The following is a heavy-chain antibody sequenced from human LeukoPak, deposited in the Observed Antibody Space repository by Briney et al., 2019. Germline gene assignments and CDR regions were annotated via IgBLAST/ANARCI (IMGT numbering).Heavy chain of an antibody. CDR2: IYPGDSDT. J-gene: IGHJ5*02. V-gene: IGHV5-51*01. Sequence: GESLKISCKGSGYSFTSYWIGWVRQMPGKGLEWMGVIYPGDSDTRYSPSLQGQVTISADKSITTACLQWSSLKTSDTAMYYCARRAYYDSSGYNWFDPWGQGTLVTVSS. CDR1: GYSFTSYW. D-gene: IGHD3-22*01. CDR3: ARRAYYDSSGYNWFDP.